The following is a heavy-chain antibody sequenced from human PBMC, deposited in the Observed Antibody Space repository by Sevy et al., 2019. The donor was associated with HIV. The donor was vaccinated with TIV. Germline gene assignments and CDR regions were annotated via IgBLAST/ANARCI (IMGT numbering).Heavy chain of an antibody. Sequence: GGSLRLSCAASGFTFFSHVMSWVRQAPGKGLEWVSGLSGSGGTTYYADSVKGRFSISRDNSKNKLYLQMSSLRIEDTAVYYCATGTTDSSISWVFDVWGQRTMVTVS. J-gene: IGHJ3*01. CDR2: LSGSGGTT. V-gene: IGHV3-23*01. CDR1: GFTFFSHV. CDR3: ATGTTDSSISWVFDV. D-gene: IGHD6-13*01.